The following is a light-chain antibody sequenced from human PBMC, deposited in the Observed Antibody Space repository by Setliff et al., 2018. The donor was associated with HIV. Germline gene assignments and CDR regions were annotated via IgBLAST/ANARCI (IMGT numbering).Light chain of an antibody. J-gene: IGLJ1*01. V-gene: IGLV2-23*02. CDR2: EVI. CDR1: TSDIGSYNR. CDR3: CSYAGSNIFVV. Sequence: QSALAQPPSVSGSPGQSIIISCTGTTSDIGSYNRVSWYQQRPGTAPKLIIYEVIKRPSGVSNRFSGSKSGTTASLAISGLQADDEADYYCCSYAGSNIFVVFGTGTKVTVL.